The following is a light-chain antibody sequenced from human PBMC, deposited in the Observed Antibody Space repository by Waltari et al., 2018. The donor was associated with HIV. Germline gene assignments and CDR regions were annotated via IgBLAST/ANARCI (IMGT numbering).Light chain of an antibody. CDR2: GAS. Sequence: DNVLTQSPGPLSLSPGERATLSCRASQSVISNYFAWYQQKPGQPPRLLIYGASSRATGIPDRFSGSGSGTDFTLTISRLEPEDSAVYYCQQYVSSPTFGQGTKVEIK. CDR3: QQYVSSPT. J-gene: IGKJ1*01. V-gene: IGKV3-20*01. CDR1: QSVISNY.